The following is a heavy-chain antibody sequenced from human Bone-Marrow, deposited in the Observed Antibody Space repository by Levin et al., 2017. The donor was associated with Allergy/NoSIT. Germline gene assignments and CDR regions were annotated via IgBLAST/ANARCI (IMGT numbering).Heavy chain of an antibody. J-gene: IGHJ5*02. D-gene: IGHD2-2*01. Sequence: LRLSCAVSGGSISSGGYSWSWIRQPPGKGLEWIGYIYHSGSTYYNPSLKSRVTISVDRSKNQFSLKLSSVTAADTAVYYCARASTKYQPPVNWFDPWGQGTLVTVSS. V-gene: IGHV4-30-2*01. CDR1: GGSISSGGYS. CDR3: ARASTKYQPPVNWFDP. CDR2: IYHSGST.